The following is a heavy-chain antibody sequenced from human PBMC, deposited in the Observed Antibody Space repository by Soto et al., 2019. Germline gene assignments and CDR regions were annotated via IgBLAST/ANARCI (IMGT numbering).Heavy chain of an antibody. CDR1: GFTFSRSA. Sequence: EVQLLESGGGLVQTGGYLRLSCAASGFTFSRSAMSWVRQAPGKGLEWVSAISGSGGSTYYADSVKGRFPISRDNSKNTLYLQMNSLRAEDTAVYYCANDHSVCPLGAFEIWGQGTMVTVS. J-gene: IGHJ3*02. V-gene: IGHV3-23*01. CDR3: ANDHSVCPLGAFEI. CDR2: ISGSGGST. D-gene: IGHD1-26*01.